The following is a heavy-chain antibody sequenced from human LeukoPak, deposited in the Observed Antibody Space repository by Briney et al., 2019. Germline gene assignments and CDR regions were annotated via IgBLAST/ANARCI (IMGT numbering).Heavy chain of an antibody. V-gene: IGHV4-34*01. J-gene: IGHJ6*02. CDR1: GESSSGYY. Sequence: PSETLSLTCAVYGESSSGYYRSWIRQPPGKGLEWLGEINHSGSTNFNPSLKSRVTVSVDTSKKQFSLKLRSVTAADTAVYYCAGYFGYYYYGMDVWGQGTTVTVSS. D-gene: IGHD3-9*01. CDR3: AGYFGYYYYGMDV. CDR2: INHSGST.